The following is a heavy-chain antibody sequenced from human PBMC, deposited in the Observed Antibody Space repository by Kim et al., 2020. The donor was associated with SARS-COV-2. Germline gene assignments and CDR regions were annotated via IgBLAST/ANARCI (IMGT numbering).Heavy chain of an antibody. CDR2: ISYFGTDI. CDR3: ARVPGHYYSPFWDA. Sequence: GSLRLSCAASGFTFTSHTLHWVRKAPGKGLEWLAVISYFGTDIYYADSVQGRFTISRDNSKNILYLQMRSLRPEDTAVYYCARVPGHYYSPFWDAWGQGTLVTVSS. V-gene: IGHV3-30*04. J-gene: IGHJ5*02. CDR1: GFTFTSHT. D-gene: IGHD2-21*02.